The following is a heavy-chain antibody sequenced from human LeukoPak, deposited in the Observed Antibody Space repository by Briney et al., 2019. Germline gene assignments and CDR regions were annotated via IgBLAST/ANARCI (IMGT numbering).Heavy chain of an antibody. CDR1: GGSISSYY. Sequence: SETLSLTCTVSGGSISSYYWSWIRQPPGKGLEWIGCIYYSGSTNYNPSLKSRVTISVDTSKNQFSLKLSSVTAADTAVYYYARAMTDGDYYYMDVWGKGTTVTVSS. V-gene: IGHV4-59*01. J-gene: IGHJ6*03. CDR2: IYYSGST. D-gene: IGHD3-22*01. CDR3: ARAMTDGDYYYMDV.